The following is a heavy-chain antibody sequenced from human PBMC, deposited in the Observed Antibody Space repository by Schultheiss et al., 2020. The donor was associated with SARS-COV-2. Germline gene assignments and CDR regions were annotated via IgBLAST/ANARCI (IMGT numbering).Heavy chain of an antibody. CDR3: AHTATMVRGVTKDAFDI. J-gene: IGHJ3*02. V-gene: IGHV2-5*01. D-gene: IGHD3-10*01. Sequence: SGPTLVKPTETLTLTCTVSGFSLSTSGVAVGWIRQPPGKALEWLALIYWNDDKRYSPSLKSRLTITKDTSKNQVVLTMTNMDPVDTATYYCAHTATMVRGVTKDAFDIWGQGTMVTVSS. CDR1: GFSLSTSGVA. CDR2: IYWNDDK.